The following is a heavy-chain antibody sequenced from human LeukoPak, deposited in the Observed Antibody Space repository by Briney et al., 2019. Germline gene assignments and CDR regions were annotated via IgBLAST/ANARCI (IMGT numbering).Heavy chain of an antibody. CDR3: ARGRTGAAALDF. Sequence: SETLSLTCAVYGGSFSGHYWTYIRQPPGKGLEWIGESTHSGSTSYNPSLKSRVTISVDTSKNQFSLKLTSVTAADTAVYYCARGRTGAAALDFWGPETLVTVSS. CDR1: GGSFSGHY. CDR2: STHSGST. V-gene: IGHV4-34*01. D-gene: IGHD2-2*01. J-gene: IGHJ4*02.